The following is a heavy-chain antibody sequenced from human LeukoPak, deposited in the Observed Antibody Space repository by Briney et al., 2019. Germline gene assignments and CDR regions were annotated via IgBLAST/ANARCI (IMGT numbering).Heavy chain of an antibody. V-gene: IGHV1-8*01. CDR2: MNPNSGNT. Sequence: ASVKVSCKASGYTFTSYDINWVRQATGQGLEWMGWMNPNSGNTGYAQKFQGRVTMTRNTSISTAYMELSSLRPEDTAVYYCARGVYSGYDSSYYYYYYMDVWGKGTTVTISS. D-gene: IGHD5-12*01. CDR3: ARGVYSGYDSSYYYYYYMDV. J-gene: IGHJ6*03. CDR1: GYTFTSYD.